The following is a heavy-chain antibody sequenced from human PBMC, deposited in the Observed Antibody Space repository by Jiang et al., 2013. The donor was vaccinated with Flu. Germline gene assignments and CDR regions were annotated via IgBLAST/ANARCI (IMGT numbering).Heavy chain of an antibody. CDR2: TYYRSKWCN. Sequence: SQTLSLTCAISGDSVSSNSDAWNWIRQSPSRGLEWLGRTYYRSKWCNDYAVSVKSRITINPDTSNNQFSLQLNSVTPEDTAVYYCARHLAVAGRLFYGMDVWGQGTTVTGLL. J-gene: IGHJ6*02. CDR1: GDSVSSNSDA. CDR3: ARHLAVAGRLFYGMDV. V-gene: IGHV6-1*01. D-gene: IGHD6-19*01.